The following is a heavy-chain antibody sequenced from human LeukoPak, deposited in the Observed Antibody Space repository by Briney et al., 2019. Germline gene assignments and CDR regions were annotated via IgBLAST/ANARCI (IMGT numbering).Heavy chain of an antibody. J-gene: IGHJ6*02. V-gene: IGHV3-30*18. Sequence: GGCLRLSCAASGFTFSSYGMQWVRQAPGKWLEWVAVISYDGSNKYYADSVKGRFTIYRDNSENTLYLQMNSLRAEDTAVYYCAKSRVPAKSQYGMDVWGQGTTVTVSS. D-gene: IGHD2-2*01. CDR1: GFTFSSYG. CDR2: ISYDGSNK. CDR3: AKSRVPAKSQYGMDV.